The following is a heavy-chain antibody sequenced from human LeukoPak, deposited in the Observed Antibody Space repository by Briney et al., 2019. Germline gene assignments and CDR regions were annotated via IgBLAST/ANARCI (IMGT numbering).Heavy chain of an antibody. Sequence: GGSLRLSCVVSGFTFSESWMSWVRQAPGKGLEWVSGINSGGGSTYHADSVKGRFTISRDNSKDTLYLQMNSLGAEDTAVYYCAKGLGSSGKNPFDYWGQGTLVTVSS. J-gene: IGHJ4*02. CDR1: GFTFSESW. CDR2: INSGGGST. CDR3: AKGLGSSGKNPFDY. V-gene: IGHV3-23*01. D-gene: IGHD6-6*01.